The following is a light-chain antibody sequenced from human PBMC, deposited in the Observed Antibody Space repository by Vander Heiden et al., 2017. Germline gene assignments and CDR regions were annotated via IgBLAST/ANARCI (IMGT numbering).Light chain of an antibody. V-gene: IGKV1-39*01. CDR1: QSSSSY. CDR2: AAS. Sequence: DIQMTQSPSSLSASVGDRVTITCRASQSSSSYLNWYQQKPGKAPKLLIYAASSLQSGVPSRFSGSGSGTDFTLNISSLQPEDIATYYCQQSESTPWTFGQGTKVEIK. CDR3: QQSESTPWT. J-gene: IGKJ1*01.